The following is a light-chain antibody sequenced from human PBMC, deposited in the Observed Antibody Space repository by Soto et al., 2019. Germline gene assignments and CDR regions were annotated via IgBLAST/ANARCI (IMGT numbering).Light chain of an antibody. CDR2: GAS. J-gene: IGKJ4*01. CDR1: QSVGTN. CDR3: QQYNKWPPLT. V-gene: IGKV3-15*01. Sequence: EVVMTQSPATQSVSPGERATLSCRASQSVGTNLAWYQQKPGQAPRLLIYGASTRATGIPARFSGSGSGTEFTLTISSLQSEDLAVYYCQQYNKWPPLTFGGETKVEIK.